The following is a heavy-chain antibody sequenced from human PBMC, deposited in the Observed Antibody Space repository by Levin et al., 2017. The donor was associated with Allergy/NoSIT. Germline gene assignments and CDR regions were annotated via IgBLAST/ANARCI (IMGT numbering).Heavy chain of an antibody. D-gene: IGHD3-22*01. CDR3: ARSGSPDY. V-gene: IGHV3-21*01. Sequence: LSLTCAASGFTFSDYSMNCVRPAPGKGLEWVSSLSPNSNYIYYADSLKGRFTISRDNAKSSVFLQMNSLRAEDTALYYCARSGSPDYWGQGTLVTVSS. CDR2: LSPNSNYI. CDR1: GFTFSDYS. J-gene: IGHJ4*02.